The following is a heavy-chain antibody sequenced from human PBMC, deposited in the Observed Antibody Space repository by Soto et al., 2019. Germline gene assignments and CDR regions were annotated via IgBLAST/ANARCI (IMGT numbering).Heavy chain of an antibody. D-gene: IGHD2-21*02. CDR1: GFSFSHYA. CDR2: ISAAGVST. V-gene: IGHV3-23*01. CDR3: ANRLTNGDECQ. Sequence: EVQLLESGGDFVQPGGSLRLSCAASGFSFSHYAMLWVRQAPGKGLESISAISAAGVSTYYADSVQGRFTISRDNSKNTLYLQMNSLGCEDTAIYYCANRLTNGDECQWGRGTLVTVSS. J-gene: IGHJ4*02.